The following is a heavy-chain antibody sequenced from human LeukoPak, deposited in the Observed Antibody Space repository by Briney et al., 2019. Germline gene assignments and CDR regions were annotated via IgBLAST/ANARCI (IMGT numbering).Heavy chain of an antibody. CDR1: GFTFSSYA. D-gene: IGHD3-3*01. CDR3: AKDLWQGFLEQLDY. J-gene: IGHJ4*02. V-gene: IGHV3-23*01. CDR2: IKSGGGRI. Sequence: GGSLRLSCTASGFTFSSYAMSWVRQAPGEGLEWVSSIKSGGGRIYYADSVKGRFTVSRDDSKNTLYLQMNSLRAGDMAVYYCAKDLWQGFLEQLDYWGQGTLVTVSS.